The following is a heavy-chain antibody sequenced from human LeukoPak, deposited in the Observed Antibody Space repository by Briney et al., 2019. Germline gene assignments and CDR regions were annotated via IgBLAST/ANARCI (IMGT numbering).Heavy chain of an antibody. D-gene: IGHD4-17*01. CDR3: ARAHLHYGDSIHDLDY. CDR2: IHPSGGST. Sequence: ASVKVSCKASGYTFTSYYMHCVRQAPGQGLEWMGIIHPSGGSTNYAQKFQGRVTMTRDTSTSTVYMELSSLRSEDTAVYYCARAHLHYGDSIHDLDYWGQGTLVTVSS. CDR1: GYTFTSYY. J-gene: IGHJ4*02. V-gene: IGHV1-46*01.